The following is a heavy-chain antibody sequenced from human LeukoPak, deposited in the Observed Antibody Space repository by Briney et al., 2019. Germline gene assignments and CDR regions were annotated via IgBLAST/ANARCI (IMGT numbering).Heavy chain of an antibody. Sequence: GGSLRLSCAASGFTFSNAWMNWVRQAPGKGLEWVSGIGASGGSTYYADSVKGRFTISRDNSKNTLYLQMNSLRTEDTAVYYCAKAEGYDILTGLDYWGQGTLVTVSS. J-gene: IGHJ4*02. CDR1: GFTFSNAW. CDR3: AKAEGYDILTGLDY. CDR2: IGASGGST. V-gene: IGHV3-23*01. D-gene: IGHD3-9*01.